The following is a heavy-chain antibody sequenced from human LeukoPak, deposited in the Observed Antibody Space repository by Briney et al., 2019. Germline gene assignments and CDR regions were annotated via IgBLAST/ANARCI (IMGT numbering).Heavy chain of an antibody. CDR1: GFTFSSYG. D-gene: IGHD2-21*02. Sequence: GGPLRLSCAAPGFTFSSYGMHGARQAPGKGREGGAVISYDGSNKYYADSVKGRFTISRDNSKNTLYLQMNSLRAEDTAVYYCAKGGEGDWPHLFDYWGQGTLVTVSS. CDR3: AKGGEGDWPHLFDY. CDR2: ISYDGSNK. V-gene: IGHV3-30*18. J-gene: IGHJ4*02.